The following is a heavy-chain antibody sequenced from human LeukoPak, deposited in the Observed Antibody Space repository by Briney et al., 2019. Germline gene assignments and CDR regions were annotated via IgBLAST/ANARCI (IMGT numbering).Heavy chain of an antibody. CDR1: GGTFSSYA. V-gene: IGHV1-69*05. CDR3: ARADNYDILTGYYIFDY. D-gene: IGHD3-9*01. CDR2: IIPIFGTA. J-gene: IGHJ4*02. Sequence: SVKVPCKASGGTFSSYAISWVRQAPGQGLEWMGGIIPIFGTANYAQKFQGRVTITTDESTSTAYMELSSLRSEDTAVYCCARADNYDILTGYYIFDYWGQGTLVTVSS.